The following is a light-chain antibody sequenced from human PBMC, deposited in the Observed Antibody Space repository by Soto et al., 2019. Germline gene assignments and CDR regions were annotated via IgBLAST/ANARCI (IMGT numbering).Light chain of an antibody. Sequence: DIQMTQSPSSLSASVGDRVTITCQASQDIRNYLNWYQHKPGKAPQLLIFDASNLETGVPSRFRGSGSGTDFTFTITSLQPEDIGTYYCQGFDSAPQYTFGQGTKLQIK. V-gene: IGKV1-33*01. CDR1: QDIRNY. J-gene: IGKJ2*01. CDR3: QGFDSAPQYT. CDR2: DAS.